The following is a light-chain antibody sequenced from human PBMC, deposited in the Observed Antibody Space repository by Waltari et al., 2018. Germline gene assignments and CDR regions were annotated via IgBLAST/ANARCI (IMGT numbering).Light chain of an antibody. CDR3: QQYYNTPWT. J-gene: IGKJ1*01. CDR2: WAC. CDR1: QSVLYSSNNKNY. V-gene: IGKV4-1*01. Sequence: DIVMTQSPDSLAVSLGERATINCKSSQSVLYSSNNKNYLTWYQQQPGQPPKLLIYWACTRESGVPDRFSGSGSGTDFTLTISSLQAEDVAVYYCQQYYNTPWTFGQGTKVEIK.